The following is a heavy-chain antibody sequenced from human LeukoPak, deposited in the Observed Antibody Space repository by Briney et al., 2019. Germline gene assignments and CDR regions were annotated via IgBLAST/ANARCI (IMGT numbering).Heavy chain of an antibody. Sequence: EASVKVSCKASGYTFTGYYMHWVRQAPGQGLEWMGWINPNSGSTNYAQKFQGWVTMTRDTSISTAYMELSRLRSDDTAVYYCARAQGYCSGGSCSASDDEYFQHWGQGTLVTVSS. D-gene: IGHD2-15*01. V-gene: IGHV1-2*04. J-gene: IGHJ1*01. CDR2: INPNSGST. CDR1: GYTFTGYY. CDR3: ARAQGYCSGGSCSASDDEYFQH.